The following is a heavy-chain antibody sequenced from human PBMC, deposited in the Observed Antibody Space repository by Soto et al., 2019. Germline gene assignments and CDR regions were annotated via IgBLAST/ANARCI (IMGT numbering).Heavy chain of an antibody. J-gene: IGHJ4*02. V-gene: IGHV3-11*01. CDR2: ISSSSSTI. CDR1: GFTFSDFY. D-gene: IGHD6-6*01. Sequence: GGSLRLSCAASGFTFSDFYMNWMRQAPGKGLEWVSYISSSSSTIHYADSVKGRFTISRDNAKNSLYLQMNSLRVEDTAVYYCARRSRSWIGLFDYWGQGTLATVSS. CDR3: ARRSRSWIGLFDY.